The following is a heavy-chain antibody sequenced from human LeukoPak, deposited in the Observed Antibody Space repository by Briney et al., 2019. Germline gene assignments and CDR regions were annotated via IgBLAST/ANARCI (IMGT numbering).Heavy chain of an antibody. V-gene: IGHV4-59*08. J-gene: IGHJ4*02. Sequence: XXWSWIXQPPGKALDFIAYIYYTGITNYTPSLNSRVTMSLDTSKSQLSLKLASVTAADTAVYYCAGGVGITTSYWGQGALVTVSS. CDR2: IYYTGIT. D-gene: IGHD3-22*01. CDR3: AGGVGITTSY. CDR1: XX.